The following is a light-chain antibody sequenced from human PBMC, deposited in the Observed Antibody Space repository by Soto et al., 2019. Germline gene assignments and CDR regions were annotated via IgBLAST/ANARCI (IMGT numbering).Light chain of an antibody. CDR2: DVS. CDR3: QQYGSSPT. V-gene: IGKV3-20*01. CDR1: QSVSSSY. J-gene: IGKJ1*01. Sequence: EIVLTQSPGTLSLSPEERATLSCRSSQSVSSSYLAWYQHKPGQAPRLLIYDVSSRATGIQDRFSGSGSGTDFTLTISRLEPEDFAVYYCQQYGSSPTFGQGTKVEIK.